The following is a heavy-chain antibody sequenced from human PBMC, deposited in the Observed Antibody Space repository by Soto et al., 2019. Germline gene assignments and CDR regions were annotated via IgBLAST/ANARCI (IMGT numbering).Heavy chain of an antibody. CDR3: ARDASGAGTRWFDP. Sequence: QVQLGESGGGVVQPGRSLRLSCAASGFTFSSHAMHWVRQAPGKGLEWVAIISYDGNNKYYADSVKGRFTISRDNSKSTLYLQMNSLRTEDTAVYYCARDASGAGTRWFDPWGQGTLITVSS. CDR1: GFTFSSHA. CDR2: ISYDGNNK. J-gene: IGHJ5*02. V-gene: IGHV3-30-3*01. D-gene: IGHD6-19*01.